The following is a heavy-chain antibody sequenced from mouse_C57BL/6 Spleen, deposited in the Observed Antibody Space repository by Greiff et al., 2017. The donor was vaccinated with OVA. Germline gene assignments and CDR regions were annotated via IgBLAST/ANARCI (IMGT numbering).Heavy chain of an antibody. V-gene: IGHV5-9-1*02. CDR3: TRVYYGSSSFDY. Sequence: EVKLMESGEGLVKPGGSLKLSCAASGFTFSSYAMSWVRQTPEKRLEWVAYISSGGDYIYYADTVKGRFTISRDNARNTLYLQMSSLKSEDTAMYYCTRVYYGSSSFDYWGQGTTLTVSS. CDR2: ISSGGDYI. J-gene: IGHJ2*01. D-gene: IGHD1-1*01. CDR1: GFTFSSYA.